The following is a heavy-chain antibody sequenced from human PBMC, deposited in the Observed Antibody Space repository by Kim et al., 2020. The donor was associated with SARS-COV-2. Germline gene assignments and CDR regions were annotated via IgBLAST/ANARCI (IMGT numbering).Heavy chain of an antibody. Sequence: KGRVTISVDTSKNQFSLKLSSVTAADTAVYYCARVMRGRITIFGVVGAFDYWGQGTLVTVSS. J-gene: IGHJ4*02. CDR3: ARVMRGRITIFGVVGAFDY. V-gene: IGHV4-31*02. D-gene: IGHD3-3*01.